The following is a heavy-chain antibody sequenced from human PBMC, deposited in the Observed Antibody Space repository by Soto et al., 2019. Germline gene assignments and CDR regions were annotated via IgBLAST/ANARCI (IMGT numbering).Heavy chain of an antibody. Sequence: QLQLQESGPGLVKPSETLSLTCTVSGGSISSSSYYWGWIRQPPGKGLEWIGSIYYSGSTYYNPSLKSRVTISVDTSKNQFSLEVSSVTAADTAVYYCARRDCSGGSCYSGGPDHDRGGYLDLWGRGTLVTVSS. D-gene: IGHD2-15*01. CDR3: ARRDCSGGSCYSGGPDHDRGGYLDL. CDR2: IYYSGST. J-gene: IGHJ2*01. CDR1: GGSISSSSYY. V-gene: IGHV4-39*01.